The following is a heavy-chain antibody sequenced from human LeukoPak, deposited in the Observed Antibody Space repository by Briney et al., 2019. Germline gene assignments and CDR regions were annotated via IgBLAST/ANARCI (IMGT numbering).Heavy chain of an antibody. CDR2: MNPNSGNT. CDR3: ARVRVTMVQGVIITSSYYYYYGVDV. J-gene: IGHJ6*02. CDR1: GYTFTSYD. V-gene: IGHV1-8*01. D-gene: IGHD3-10*01. Sequence: ASVKVSCKASGYTFTSYDINWVRQATGQGLEWMGWMNPNSGNTGYAQKFQGRVTMTRNTSISTAYMELSSLRSEDTAVYYCARVRVTMVQGVIITSSYYYYYGVDVWGQGTTVTVSS.